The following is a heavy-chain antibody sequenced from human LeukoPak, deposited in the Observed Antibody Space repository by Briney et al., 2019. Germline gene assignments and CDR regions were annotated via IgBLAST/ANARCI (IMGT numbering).Heavy chain of an antibody. Sequence: GGSLRLSCAASGFTFSSHGMHWVRQAPGKGLEWVTFISYDGSNKYYAYSVKGRFTISRDNSKNTLFLQMNSLRVEDTAVYYCARQHTAATAFDYWGQGTLVTVSS. CDR1: GFTFSSHG. V-gene: IGHV3-30*03. D-gene: IGHD6-13*01. CDR3: ARQHTAATAFDY. CDR2: ISYDGSNK. J-gene: IGHJ4*02.